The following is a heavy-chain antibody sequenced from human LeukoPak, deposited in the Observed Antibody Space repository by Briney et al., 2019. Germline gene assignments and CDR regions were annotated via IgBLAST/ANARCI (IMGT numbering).Heavy chain of an antibody. J-gene: IGHJ4*02. V-gene: IGHV5-51*01. CDR3: ARRARGYSGYDSWG. CDR1: GYTFSTYW. D-gene: IGHD5-12*01. CDR2: IYPGDSDT. Sequence: GESLKISCKGSGYTFSTYWIGWARQMPGKGLDWMGIIYPGDSDTRYSPSFQGQVTISADKSINTVYLQWSSLKASDTAMYYCARRARGYSGYDSWGWGQGTLVTVSS.